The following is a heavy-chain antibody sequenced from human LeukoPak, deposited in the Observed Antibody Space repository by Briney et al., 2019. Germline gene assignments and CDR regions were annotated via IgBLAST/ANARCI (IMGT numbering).Heavy chain of an antibody. V-gene: IGHV3-53*01. Sequence: PGGPLRLSCAASGFTVSSNYMSWVRQAPGKGLEWVSVIYSDAATYYADSVKGRFTVSRDNCKNTLYLQMDSLRAEDTAVYYCAREPAPWRDQGMDVWGQGTTVTVSS. CDR3: AREPAPWRDQGMDV. CDR1: GFTVSSNY. J-gene: IGHJ6*02. CDR2: IYSDAAT.